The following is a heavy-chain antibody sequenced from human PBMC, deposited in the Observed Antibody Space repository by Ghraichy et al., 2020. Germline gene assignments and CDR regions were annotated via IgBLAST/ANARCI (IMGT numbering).Heavy chain of an antibody. J-gene: IGHJ4*02. CDR3: ARDLNGGSDY. D-gene: IGHD2-8*01. V-gene: IGHV3-30*01. Sequence: GESLNISCAASGFTFSTYAIHWVRQAPGRGPEWVATILYDGSDKYYPDSVRGRFTISRDNSKSTVYLQMNSLRSEDTAVYYCARDLNGGSDYWGQGTLVTVSS. CDR2: ILYDGSDK. CDR1: GFTFSTYA.